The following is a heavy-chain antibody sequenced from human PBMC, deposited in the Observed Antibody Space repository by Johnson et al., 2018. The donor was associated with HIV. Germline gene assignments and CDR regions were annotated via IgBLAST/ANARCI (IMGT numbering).Heavy chain of an antibody. J-gene: IGHJ3*02. Sequence: QVQLVESGGGVVQPGRSLRLSCAASGFTFSSYGMHWVRQAPGKGLEWVAVIWYDGSNKYYADSVKGRFTISRDNSKNTLYLQMNSLRAEDTAVYYCARLYYYDSSGYYVGAFDIWGQGTMVTVSS. D-gene: IGHD3-22*01. V-gene: IGHV3-33*01. CDR3: ARLYYYDSSGYYVGAFDI. CDR1: GFTFSSYG. CDR2: IWYDGSNK.